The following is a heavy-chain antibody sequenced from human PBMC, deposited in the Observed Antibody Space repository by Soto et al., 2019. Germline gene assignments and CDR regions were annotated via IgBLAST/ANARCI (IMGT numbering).Heavy chain of an antibody. Sequence: SETLSLTCTVSGGSISSGGYYWSWIRQHPGKGLEWIGYIYYSGSTYYNPSLKSRVTISVDTSKNQFSLKLSSVTAADTAVYYCARAEVDPYGGYVSWGQGTLVTVSS. CDR2: IYYSGST. D-gene: IGHD5-12*01. V-gene: IGHV4-31*03. J-gene: IGHJ4*02. CDR1: GGSISSGGYY. CDR3: ARAEVDPYGGYVS.